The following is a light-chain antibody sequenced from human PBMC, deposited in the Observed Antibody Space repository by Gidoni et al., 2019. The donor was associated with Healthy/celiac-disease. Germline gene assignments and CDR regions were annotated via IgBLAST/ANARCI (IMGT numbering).Light chain of an antibody. CDR1: QSLVYSDGNTY. CDR3: MQGTHWPWX. J-gene: IGKJ1*01. V-gene: IGKV2-30*01. Sequence: DVVMTKSPLSLPVTLGQPASISCRSSQSLVYSDGNTYLNWCQQRPGQSPRRLIYKVSTRDSGVPDRFSGSGSGTDFTLKISRVEAEDVGVYYCMQGTHWPWXFXQGIKVEIK. CDR2: KVS.